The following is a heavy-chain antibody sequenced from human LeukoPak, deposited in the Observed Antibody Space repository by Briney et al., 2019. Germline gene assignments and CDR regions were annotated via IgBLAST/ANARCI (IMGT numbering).Heavy chain of an antibody. Sequence: PSETLSLTCAVSGGSFSGHSWSWIRQAPGKGLEWIGEINHTGGINYNPSLKSRVTIAADTSKNQFSLRLTSVTAADTAVYYCARHVHVSMIVVILSDYFDYWGRGTLVSVSS. CDR3: ARHVHVSMIVVILSDYFDY. CDR2: INHTGGI. CDR1: GGSFSGHS. V-gene: IGHV4-34*01. J-gene: IGHJ4*02. D-gene: IGHD3-22*01.